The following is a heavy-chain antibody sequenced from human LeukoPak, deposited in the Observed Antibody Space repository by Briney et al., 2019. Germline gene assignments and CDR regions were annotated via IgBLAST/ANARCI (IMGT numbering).Heavy chain of an antibody. CDR1: GFAVSSYA. J-gene: IGHJ3*01. Sequence: AGGSLRLSCAASGFAVSSYAMHWVRQAPGKGLEWAAVTSYDGSNKYYADSVKGRFTISRDNSKNTLYLQMNSLRPEDTAVYYCARTGARYFDWSPVTWGQGTMVTVSS. D-gene: IGHD3-9*01. V-gene: IGHV3-30-3*01. CDR3: ARTGARYFDWSPVT. CDR2: TSYDGSNK.